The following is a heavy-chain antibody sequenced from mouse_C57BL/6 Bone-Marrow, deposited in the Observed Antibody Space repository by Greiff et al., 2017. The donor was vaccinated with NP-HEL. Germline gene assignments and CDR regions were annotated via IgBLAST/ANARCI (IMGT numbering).Heavy chain of an antibody. J-gene: IGHJ3*01. CDR2: ISGGGGNT. Sequence: EVQGVESGGGLVKPGGSLKLSCAASGFTFSSYTMSWVRQTPEKRLEWVATISGGGGNTYYPDSVKGRFTISRDNAKNTLYLQVSSLRSEDTAVYYCARHYYGFAYWGQGTLVTVSA. CDR1: GFTFSSYT. V-gene: IGHV5-9*04. D-gene: IGHD1-1*01. CDR3: ARHYYGFAY.